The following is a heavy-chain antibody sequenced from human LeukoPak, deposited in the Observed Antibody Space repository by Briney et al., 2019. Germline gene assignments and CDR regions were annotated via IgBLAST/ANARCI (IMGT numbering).Heavy chain of an antibody. Sequence: SETLSLTCTVSGGSISSSSYYWGWIRQPPGKGLEWIGSIYDSGSTYYNPSLKSRVTISVHTSKNQFSLKLSSVTAADTAVYYCARTNGVKWWEAEYRHNWFDPWGQGTLVTVSS. J-gene: IGHJ5*02. CDR3: ARTNGVKWWEAEYRHNWFDP. CDR1: GGSISSSSYY. CDR2: IYDSGST. D-gene: IGHD2-15*01. V-gene: IGHV4-39*01.